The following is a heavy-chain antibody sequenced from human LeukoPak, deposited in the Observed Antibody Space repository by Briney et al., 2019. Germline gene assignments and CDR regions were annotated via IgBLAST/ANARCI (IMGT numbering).Heavy chain of an antibody. CDR3: ARWQGIAEVSLLDY. V-gene: IGHV3-20*04. CDR2: INWNGGST. Sequence: GGSLRLSCATSGFTFDDYGMSWVRQTPGKGLEWVSGINWNGGSTSYADSVKGRFTISRDNAKNSLYLQMKSLRGEDTALYYCARWQGIAEVSLLDYWGQGTLVTVSS. J-gene: IGHJ4*02. D-gene: IGHD6-13*01. CDR1: GFTFDDYG.